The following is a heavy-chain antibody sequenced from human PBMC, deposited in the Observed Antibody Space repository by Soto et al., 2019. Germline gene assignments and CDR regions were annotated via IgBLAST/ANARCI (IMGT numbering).Heavy chain of an antibody. V-gene: IGHV4-30-2*01. CDR3: ATYRKFYQF. Sequence: SETLSLTCAVSGGYISGGYYSWSWIRQPPGKGLERIGLIYNSGSTYYNSSLNSRVTISVDRSKNHFFMNLTSVTAADTAVSYCATYRKFYQFWGRGTKSTLSS. J-gene: IGHJ6*01. CDR1: GGYISGGYYS. CDR2: IYNSGST. D-gene: IGHD2-2*02.